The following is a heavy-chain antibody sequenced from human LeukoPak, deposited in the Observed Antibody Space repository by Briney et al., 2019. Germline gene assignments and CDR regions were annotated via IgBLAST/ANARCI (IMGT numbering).Heavy chain of an antibody. Sequence: AGKVTCKAAGGTFSSYAISWVRQAPGQGLEWMGGIIPILGTATYAQTFQGRVTITTDGSTSTAYMELSSLRSEDTAVYYCARGSTPEHKYYFDYWGQGPLVTVPS. V-gene: IGHV1-69*05. J-gene: IGHJ4*02. CDR2: IIPILGTA. CDR1: GGTFSSYA. CDR3: ARGSTPEHKYYFDY.